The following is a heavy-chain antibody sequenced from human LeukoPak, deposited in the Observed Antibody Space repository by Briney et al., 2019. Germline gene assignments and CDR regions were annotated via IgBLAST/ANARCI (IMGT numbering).Heavy chain of an antibody. CDR2: INHSGST. Sequence: SETLSLTCAVYGGSFSGYYWSWIRQPPGKGLEWIGEINHSGSTNYNPSLKSRVTISVDTSKNQFSLKLSSVTAADTAVYYCARETLGYCSGGSCFLYYYYYMDVWGKGTTVTVSS. CDR3: ARETLGYCSGGSCFLYYYYYMDV. J-gene: IGHJ6*03. V-gene: IGHV4-34*01. CDR1: GGSFSGYY. D-gene: IGHD2-15*01.